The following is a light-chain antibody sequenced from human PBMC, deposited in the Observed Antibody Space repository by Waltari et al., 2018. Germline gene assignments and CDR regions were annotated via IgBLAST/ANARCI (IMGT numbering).Light chain of an antibody. CDR2: EVS. Sequence: GSPGQPVTISCTGTSSDVGGYKYVSWYQQHPGKAPKLMIYEVSKRPSGVPDRFSGSKSGNTASLTVSGLQAEDVADYYCSSYVGNNNLIFGGGTKLTIL. CDR1: SSDVGGYKY. J-gene: IGLJ2*01. CDR3: SSYVGNNNLI. V-gene: IGLV2-8*01.